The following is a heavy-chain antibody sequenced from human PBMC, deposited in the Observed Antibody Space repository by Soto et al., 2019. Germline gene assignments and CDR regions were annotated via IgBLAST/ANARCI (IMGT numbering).Heavy chain of an antibody. V-gene: IGHV4-34*01. J-gene: IGHJ4*02. D-gene: IGHD4-17*01. Sequence: QVQLQQWGAGLLKPSETLSLTCAVHGRSFSSYYWSWIRQPPGKGLEWIGEINHSGSTNYNPSLKSRVTISVDTPRNRFSLKLISVTAADTAVYYCAGPIDYGDYSSFDYWGQGIVVTVSS. CDR1: GRSFSSYY. CDR3: AGPIDYGDYSSFDY. CDR2: INHSGST.